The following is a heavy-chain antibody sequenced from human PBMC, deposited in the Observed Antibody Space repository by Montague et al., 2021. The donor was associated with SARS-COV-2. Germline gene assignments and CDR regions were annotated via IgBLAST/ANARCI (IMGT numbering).Heavy chain of an antibody. CDR3: AGCGRGTLEFDL. CDR1: GASISTGIYY. Sequence: TLSLTCTVSGASISTGIYYWSWIRQPAGKGLEWIGRIRTTGHTDYNSSLESRVFMSVDTSTNQFSLSLTSVTAADTAVYFCAGCGRGTLEFDLWGQGTLVTVSS. J-gene: IGHJ4*02. V-gene: IGHV4-61*02. CDR2: IRTTGHT. D-gene: IGHD3/OR15-3a*01.